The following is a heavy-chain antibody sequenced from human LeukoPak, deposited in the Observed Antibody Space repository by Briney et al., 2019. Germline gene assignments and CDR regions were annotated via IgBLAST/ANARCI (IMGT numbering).Heavy chain of an antibody. CDR3: VREGYFVFDF. CDR1: GFTFSSNA. D-gene: IGHD2-21*01. Sequence: GGSLRLSCAASGFTFSSNAMHWVRQAPGKGLEWVAVITYDGSNKYYADSVKGRFTISRDNSRNTLYLQMNSLRAEDTAVYYCVREGYFVFDFWGQGALVTVSS. CDR2: ITYDGSNK. J-gene: IGHJ4*02. V-gene: IGHV3-30-3*01.